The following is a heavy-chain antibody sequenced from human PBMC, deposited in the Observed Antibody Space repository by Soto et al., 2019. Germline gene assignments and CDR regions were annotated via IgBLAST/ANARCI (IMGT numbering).Heavy chain of an antibody. V-gene: IGHV4-4*02. CDR1: GGSISNSYW. D-gene: IGHD3-22*01. CDR3: ARSPDSSGYYPRRYYYGMDV. Sequence: SETLSLTCAVSGGSISNSYWWTWVRQPPGKGLEWIAEIYHSGSTNYNPSLKSRLTISVDKSKNQFSLKLSSVTAAGTAVYYCARSPDSSGYYPRRYYYGMDVWGQGTTVTVSS. CDR2: IYHSGST. J-gene: IGHJ6*02.